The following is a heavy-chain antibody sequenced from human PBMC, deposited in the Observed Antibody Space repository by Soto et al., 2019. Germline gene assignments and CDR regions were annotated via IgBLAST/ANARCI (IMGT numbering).Heavy chain of an antibody. CDR3: ARGRIVGARLGMDV. J-gene: IGHJ6*02. Sequence: LRLSCAASGFTFSSYWMHWVRQAPGKGLVWVSRINSDGSSTSYADSVKGRFTISRDNAKNTLYLQMNSLRAEDTAVYYCARGRIVGARLGMDVWGQGTTVTVSS. CDR1: GFTFSSYW. D-gene: IGHD1-26*01. CDR2: INSDGSST. V-gene: IGHV3-74*01.